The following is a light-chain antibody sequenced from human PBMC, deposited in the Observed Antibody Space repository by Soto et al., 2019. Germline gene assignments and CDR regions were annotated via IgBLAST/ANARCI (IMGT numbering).Light chain of an antibody. CDR2: DVS. V-gene: IGLV2-14*01. J-gene: IGLJ1*01. CDR1: SSDVGGYNY. CDR3: CSYTSSSTPNYV. Sequence: QSVLTQPASVSRSPGQSITISCTGTSSDVGGYNYVSWYQQHPGKAPKLMIYDVSDRPSGVSNRFSGSKSGNTASLTISGLQAEDEADYYCCSYTSSSTPNYVFGIGTKVTVL.